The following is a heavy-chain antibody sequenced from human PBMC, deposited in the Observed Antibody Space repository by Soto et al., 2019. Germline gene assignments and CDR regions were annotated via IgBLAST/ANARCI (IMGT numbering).Heavy chain of an antibody. J-gene: IGHJ6*02. CDR3: AKGQPHYYYYYGMDV. Sequence: GGSLRLSCAASGFTFDDYTMHWVRQAPGKGLEWVSLISWDSGSTYYADSVKGRFTISRDNSKNSLYLQMNSLRTEDTALYYCAKGQPHYYYYYGMDVWGQGTTVTVSS. V-gene: IGHV3-43*01. CDR2: ISWDSGST. CDR1: GFTFDDYT.